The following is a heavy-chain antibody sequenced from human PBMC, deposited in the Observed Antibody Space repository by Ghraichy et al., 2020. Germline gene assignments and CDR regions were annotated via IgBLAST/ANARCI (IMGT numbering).Heavy chain of an antibody. CDR3: ARDLGAPGYSSGSFDY. CDR1: GFTFSSYW. V-gene: IGHV3-7*03. D-gene: IGHD6-19*01. CDR2: IKQDGSEK. J-gene: IGHJ4*02. Sequence: GSLRLSCAASGFTFSSYWMSWVRQAPGKGLEWVANIKQDGSEKYYVDSVKGRFTISRDNAKNSLYLQMNSLRAEDTAVYYCARDLGAPGYSSGSFDYWGQGTLVTVSS.